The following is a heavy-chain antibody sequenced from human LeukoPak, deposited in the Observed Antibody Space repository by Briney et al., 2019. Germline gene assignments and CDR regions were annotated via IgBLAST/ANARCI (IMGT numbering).Heavy chain of an antibody. Sequence: GGSLRLFCAASGFTISSYEMNWVRQDPGKGLEWVSYISSSGTTIYYADSVKSRFTISRDNAKNSLHLQMNSLRAEDTAVYYCARHDSGSFSDAFDIWGQGTMVTVSS. J-gene: IGHJ3*02. CDR1: GFTISSYE. V-gene: IGHV3-48*03. CDR3: ARHDSGSFSDAFDI. CDR2: ISSSGTTI. D-gene: IGHD1-26*01.